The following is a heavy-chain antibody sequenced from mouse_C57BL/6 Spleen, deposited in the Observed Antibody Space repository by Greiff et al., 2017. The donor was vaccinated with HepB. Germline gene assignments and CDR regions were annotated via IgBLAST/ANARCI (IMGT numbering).Heavy chain of an antibody. J-gene: IGHJ4*01. Sequence: EVKLQESVAELVRPGASVKLSCTASGFNIKNTYMHWVKQRPEQGLEWIGRIDPANGNTKYAPKFQGKATITADTSSNTAYLQLSSLTSEDTAIYYCASGPGTGDYYAMDYWGQGTSVTVSS. CDR2: IDPANGNT. CDR3: ASGPGTGDYYAMDY. CDR1: GFNIKNTY. V-gene: IGHV14-3*01. D-gene: IGHD3-3*01.